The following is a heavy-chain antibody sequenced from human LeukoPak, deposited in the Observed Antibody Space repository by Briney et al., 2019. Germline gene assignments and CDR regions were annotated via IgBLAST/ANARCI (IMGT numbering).Heavy chain of an antibody. Sequence: ASVKVSCKTSGYTVTSYGVSSVQQAPGHVLEWIGWISAYNGNRNYAQKLQGRVTMTPDTSTSTAYMELRRLRSDDTAVYYCARDGRMVPAARKAGHWFDPWGQGTLVTVSS. CDR1: GYTVTSYG. V-gene: IGHV1-18*04. CDR3: ARDGRMVPAARKAGHWFDP. D-gene: IGHD2-2*01. J-gene: IGHJ5*02. CDR2: ISAYNGNR.